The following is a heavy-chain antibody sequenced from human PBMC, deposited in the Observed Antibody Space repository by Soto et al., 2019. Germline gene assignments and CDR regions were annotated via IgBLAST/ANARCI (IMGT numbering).Heavy chain of an antibody. Sequence: SETLSLTCAVYCGSFIGYYWTWILQPPGTGLEWIGEINHSGSTNYNPSLKSRVTISVDTSKNQFSLKLTSVTAADTAVYYCARDKITGLFDYWGQGTLVTVSS. CDR3: ARDKITGLFDY. J-gene: IGHJ4*02. CDR2: INHSGST. CDR1: CGSFIGYY. D-gene: IGHD2-8*02. V-gene: IGHV4-34*01.